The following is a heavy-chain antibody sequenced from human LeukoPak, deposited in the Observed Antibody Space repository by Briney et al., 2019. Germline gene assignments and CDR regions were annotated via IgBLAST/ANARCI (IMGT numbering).Heavy chain of an antibody. D-gene: IGHD6-13*01. V-gene: IGHV3-21*01. CDR1: GFTFSSYS. CDR3: ARAAAGNIDY. Sequence: GGSLRLSCAASGFTFSSYSMNWVRQAPGKGLEWVSSISSSSSYIYYADSVKGRFTISRDNAKNSLYLQMNSLRAEDTAVYYCARAAAGNIDYWGREPWSPSPQ. J-gene: IGHJ4*02. CDR2: ISSSSSYI.